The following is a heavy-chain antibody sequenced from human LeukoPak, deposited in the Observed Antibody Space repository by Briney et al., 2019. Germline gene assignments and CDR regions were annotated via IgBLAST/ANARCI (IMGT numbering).Heavy chain of an antibody. CDR1: GFTFSSYA. V-gene: IGHV3-23*01. CDR2: ITGSGGST. D-gene: IGHD3-10*01. CDR3: VKDYFLVDS. Sequence: GGSLRLSCAASGFTFSSYAMSWVRQVPGKGLEWVSTITGSGGSTYYADSVKGRFTISRDNSKNTLYLQMNSLRAEDTAVYYCVKDYFLVDSWGQGTLVTVSS. J-gene: IGHJ4*02.